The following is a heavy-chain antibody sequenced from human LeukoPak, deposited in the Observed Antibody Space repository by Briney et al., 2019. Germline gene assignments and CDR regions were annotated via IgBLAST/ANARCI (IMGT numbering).Heavy chain of an antibody. Sequence: SQTLSLTCTVSGGSISSGGYYWSWIRQHPGKGLEWIGYIYYSGSTYYNPSLKSRVTISVDTSKNQFSLKLSSVTAADTAVYYCARGGSRYCSGGSCYSRGLDYWGQGTLVTVSS. V-gene: IGHV4-31*03. CDR2: IYYSGST. CDR1: GGSISSGGYY. CDR3: ARGGSRYCSGGSCYSRGLDY. J-gene: IGHJ4*02. D-gene: IGHD2-15*01.